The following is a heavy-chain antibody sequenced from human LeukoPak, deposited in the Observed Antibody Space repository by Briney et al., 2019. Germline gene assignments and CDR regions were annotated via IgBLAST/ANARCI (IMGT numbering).Heavy chain of an antibody. CDR1: GFTFSSYS. Sequence: PGGSLRLSCAASGFTFSSYSMNWVRQAPGKGLEWVSSISSSSSYIYYADSVKGRFTISRDNAKNSLYLQMNSLRAEDTAVYYCAVYDFWSGYYSSRYFDYWGQGTLVTVSS. CDR2: ISSSSSYI. CDR3: AVYDFWSGYYSSRYFDY. J-gene: IGHJ4*02. D-gene: IGHD3-3*01. V-gene: IGHV3-21*01.